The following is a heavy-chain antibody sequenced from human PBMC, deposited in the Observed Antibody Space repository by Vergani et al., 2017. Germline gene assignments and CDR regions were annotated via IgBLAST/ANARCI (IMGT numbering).Heavy chain of an antibody. CDR3: ASDTHSGQRADR. D-gene: IGHD6-19*01. J-gene: IGHJ5*02. V-gene: IGHV4-59*01. CDR2: MYHSGST. Sequence: GRLQESGRGQVKPSETLSLTCSVSGGSMSGYYWSWIRQPPGKEREWIGYMYHSGSTKYNPSLETRVTISGETSKNQFSLTLTSVTAADTAVYYCASDTHSGQRADRWGQGILVTVTS. CDR1: GGSMSGYY.